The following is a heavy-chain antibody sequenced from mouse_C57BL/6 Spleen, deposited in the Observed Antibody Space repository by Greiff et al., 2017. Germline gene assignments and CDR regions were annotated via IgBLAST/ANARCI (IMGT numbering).Heavy chain of an antibody. CDR1: GYTFTSYW. CDR2: IYPSDSET. V-gene: IGHV1-61*01. CDR3: ARSDYDYNYAMDY. D-gene: IGHD2-4*01. J-gene: IGHJ4*01. Sequence: QVQLQQSGAELVRPGSSVKLSCKASGYTFTSYWMDWVKQRPGQGLEWIGNIYPSDSETHYNQKFKDKATLTVDKSSSTAYMQLSSLTSEDSAVYYCARSDYDYNYAMDYWGQGTSVTVSS.